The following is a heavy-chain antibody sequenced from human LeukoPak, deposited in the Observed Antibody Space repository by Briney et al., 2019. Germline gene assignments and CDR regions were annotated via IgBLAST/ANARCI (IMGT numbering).Heavy chain of an antibody. J-gene: IGHJ5*02. V-gene: IGHV1-69*13. CDR1: GGTFSSYA. CDR3: ARGYQPLSSWFDP. CDR2: IIPIFGTA. Sequence: SVKVSCKASGGTFSSYAISWVRQAPGQGLEWMGGIIPIFGTANYAQKFQGRVTITADESTSTAYIELSSLRSEDTAVYYCARGYQPLSSWFDPWGQGTLVTVSS. D-gene: IGHD2-2*01.